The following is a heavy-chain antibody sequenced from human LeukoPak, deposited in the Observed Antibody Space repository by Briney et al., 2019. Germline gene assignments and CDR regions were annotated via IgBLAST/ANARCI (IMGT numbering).Heavy chain of an antibody. V-gene: IGHV4-4*09. D-gene: IGHD3-22*01. CDR2: IYTSGST. Sequence: PSETLSLTCTVSGGSISSYYWSWIRQPPGKGLEWIGYIYTSGSTNYNPSLKSRVTILVDTSKNQFSLKLSSVTAADTAVYYCARWPSMMIAFDIWGQGTMVTVSS. CDR3: ARWPSMMIAFDI. J-gene: IGHJ3*02. CDR1: GGSISSYY.